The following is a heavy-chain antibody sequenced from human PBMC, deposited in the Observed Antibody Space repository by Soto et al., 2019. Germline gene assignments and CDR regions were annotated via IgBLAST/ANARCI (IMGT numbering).Heavy chain of an antibody. CDR3: ARGSDGVWNWFDP. CDR1: GGSISSGFYS. V-gene: IGHV4-30-2*01. J-gene: IGHJ5*02. Sequence: TLSLTCAVSGGSISSGFYSWSWIRRPPGQGLEWIGYIYNSGNTYYNPSLMSRVTISVDRSQNHFSLKLTSVTAADTAVYYCARGSDGVWNWFDPWGQGTQVTVSS. D-gene: IGHD2-21*02. CDR2: IYNSGNT.